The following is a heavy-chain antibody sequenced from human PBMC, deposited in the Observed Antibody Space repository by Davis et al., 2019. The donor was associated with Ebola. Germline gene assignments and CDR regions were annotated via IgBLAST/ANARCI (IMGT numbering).Heavy chain of an antibody. D-gene: IGHD3-22*01. J-gene: IGHJ6*02. CDR2: IYPGDSDT. CDR3: ARRLTSSAYYYGMDV. Sequence: GESLKISCKTSGFSFTSHWIAWVRQMPGKGLEWMGLIYPGDSDTRYSPSFEGRVTISADKSIATSYLQWSSLKASDTAMYYCARRLTSSAYYYGMDVWGQGTTVTVSS. V-gene: IGHV5-51*01. CDR1: GFSFTSHW.